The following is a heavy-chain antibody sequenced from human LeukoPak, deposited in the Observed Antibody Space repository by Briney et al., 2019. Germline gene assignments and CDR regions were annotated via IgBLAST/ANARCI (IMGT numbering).Heavy chain of an antibody. Sequence: PGESLRLSCAASGFAFSTYLMTWVRQAPGKGLEGVANIKEDGSEKYYVDSVKGRFTISRDNVKNSLYLQITSLRAGETAVYYCARGDRRFEYWGQGTLVTVSS. J-gene: IGHJ4*02. CDR3: ARGDRRFEY. V-gene: IGHV3-7*01. CDR1: GFAFSTYL. CDR2: IKEDGSEK. D-gene: IGHD2-21*01.